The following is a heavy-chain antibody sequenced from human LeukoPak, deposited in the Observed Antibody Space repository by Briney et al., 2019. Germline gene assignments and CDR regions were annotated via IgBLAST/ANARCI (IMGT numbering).Heavy chain of an antibody. CDR2: ISSSGSTI. J-gene: IGHJ4*02. D-gene: IGHD2-2*01. Sequence: PGGSLRLSCAASGFTFSDYYMSWIRQAPGKGPEWVSYISSSGSTIYYADSVKGRFTISRDNAKNSLYLQMNSLRAEDTAVYYCATTRPAAIFPPDFDYWGQGTLVTVSS. V-gene: IGHV3-11*01. CDR1: GFTFSDYY. CDR3: ATTRPAAIFPPDFDY.